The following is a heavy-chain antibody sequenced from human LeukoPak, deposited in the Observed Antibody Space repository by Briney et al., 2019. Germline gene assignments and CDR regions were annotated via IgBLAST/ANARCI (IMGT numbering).Heavy chain of an antibody. CDR3: ARDQGTWWFDP. CDR2: IYNSGST. CDR1: GGSISSSY. J-gene: IGHJ5*02. D-gene: IGHD3-10*01. V-gene: IGHV4-59*01. Sequence: SDTLSLTCTVSGGSISSSYWSWIRQPPGKGLEWIGCIYNSGSTNYNPSLKSRVTISVDMSKNQFSLKLSSVTAADTAVYYCARDQGTWWFDPWGQGTLVTVSS.